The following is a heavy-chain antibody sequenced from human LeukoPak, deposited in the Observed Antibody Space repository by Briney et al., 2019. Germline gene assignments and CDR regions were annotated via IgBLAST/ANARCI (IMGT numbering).Heavy chain of an antibody. D-gene: IGHD3-3*01. V-gene: IGHV1-46*01. CDR1: GYTFTSYY. Sequence: ASVKVSCKASGYTFTSYYMHWVRQAPGQGLERVGIINPSGGSTSYAQKFQGRVTMTRDMSTSTVYMELSSLRSEDTAVYYCARAYSDFDAFDIWGQGTMVTVSS. CDR2: INPSGGST. J-gene: IGHJ3*02. CDR3: ARAYSDFDAFDI.